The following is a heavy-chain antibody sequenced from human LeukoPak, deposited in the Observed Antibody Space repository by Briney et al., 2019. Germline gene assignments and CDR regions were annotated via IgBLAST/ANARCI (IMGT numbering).Heavy chain of an antibody. Sequence: GGSLRLSCAASGFTFSSYAMSWVRQAPGKGLECVSVICGSDDAHYAESVKGRFTISRDNSENTVYLQMNGLRAEDTAMYYCAKGLGGSCYSAQDCWGQGTLVTVSS. J-gene: IGHJ4*02. CDR2: ICGSDDA. CDR1: GFTFSSYA. CDR3: AKGLGGSCYSAQDC. V-gene: IGHV3-23*01. D-gene: IGHD2-15*01.